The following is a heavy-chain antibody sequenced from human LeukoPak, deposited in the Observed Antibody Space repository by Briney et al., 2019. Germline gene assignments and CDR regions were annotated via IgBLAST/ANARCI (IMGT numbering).Heavy chain of an antibody. CDR2: ISYDGSNK. V-gene: IGHV3-30-3*01. CDR3: ARSVLDYSNYAWYFDY. CDR1: GFTFSSYA. D-gene: IGHD4-11*01. Sequence: GRSLRLSCAASGFTFSSYAMHWVRQAPGKGLEWVAVISYDGSNKYYADSVKGRFTISRDNSKNTLYLQMNSLRAEDTAVYYCARSVLDYSNYAWYFDYWGQGTLVTVSS. J-gene: IGHJ4*02.